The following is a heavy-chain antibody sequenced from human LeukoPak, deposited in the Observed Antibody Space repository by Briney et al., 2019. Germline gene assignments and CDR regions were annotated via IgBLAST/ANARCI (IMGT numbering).Heavy chain of an antibody. CDR2: ISSSSSYI. J-gene: IGHJ3*02. V-gene: IGHV3-21*01. CDR3: ARAWWSDAFDI. CDR1: RFTFGDHA. D-gene: IGHD2-15*01. Sequence: GRSLRLSCTASRFTFGDHAMSWVRQAPGKGLEWVSSISSSSSYIYYADSVKGRFTISRDNAKNSLYLQMNSLRAEDTAVYYCARAWWSDAFDIWGQGTMVTVSS.